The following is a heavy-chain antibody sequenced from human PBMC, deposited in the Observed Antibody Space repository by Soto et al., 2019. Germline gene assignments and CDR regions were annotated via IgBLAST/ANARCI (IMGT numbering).Heavy chain of an antibody. Sequence: QLQLQESGPGLVKPSETLSLTCTVSGGSISSSSYYWGWIRQPPGKGLEWIGSIYYSGSTYYNPSLKSRVTISVDTSKNQFSLKLSAVTAADTAVYYCARHGAGAFDIWGQGTMVTVSS. J-gene: IGHJ3*02. D-gene: IGHD2-15*01. CDR1: GGSISSSSYY. CDR3: ARHGAGAFDI. CDR2: IYYSGST. V-gene: IGHV4-39*01.